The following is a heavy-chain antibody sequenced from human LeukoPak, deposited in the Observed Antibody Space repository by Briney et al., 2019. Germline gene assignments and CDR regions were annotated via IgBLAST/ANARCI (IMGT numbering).Heavy chain of an antibody. CDR3: ARDPRGRWELLP. CDR2: IYTSGST. Sequence: PSETVSLTCTVSGGSISSGSYYWSWIRQPAGKGLEWIGRIYTSGSTNYNPSLKSRVTISVDTSKNQFSLKLSSVTAADTAVYYCARDPRGRWELLPWGQGTLVTVSS. V-gene: IGHV4-61*02. CDR1: GGSISSGSYY. D-gene: IGHD1-26*01. J-gene: IGHJ5*02.